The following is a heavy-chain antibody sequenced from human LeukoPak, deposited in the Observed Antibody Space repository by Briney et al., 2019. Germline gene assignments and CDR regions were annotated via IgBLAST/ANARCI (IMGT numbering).Heavy chain of an antibody. CDR2: TYSGGTT. Sequence: GGSLRLSCAASGFTVSTNYMSWVRQAPGKGLEWVSVTYSGGTTYYAESVKGRFTISRDNSKNTLYLQMSSLRTEDKAMYYCAKGTAYCSRLRCDYYYMDVWGRGTTVTVSS. CDR3: AKGTAYCSRLRCDYYYMDV. J-gene: IGHJ6*03. CDR1: GFTVSTNY. D-gene: IGHD2-15*01. V-gene: IGHV3-66*02.